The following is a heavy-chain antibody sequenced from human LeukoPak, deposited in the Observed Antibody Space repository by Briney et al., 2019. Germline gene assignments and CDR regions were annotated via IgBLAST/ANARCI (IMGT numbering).Heavy chain of an antibody. J-gene: IGHJ6*03. CDR1: GYTFTSYY. V-gene: IGHV1-46*01. CDR3: ARDTASYCSSTSCYWRAYYYYMDV. D-gene: IGHD2-2*01. Sequence: ASVKVSCKASGYTFTSYYMRWVRQAPGQGLEWMGIINPSGGSTSYAQKFQGRVTMTRDMSTSTVYMELSSLRSEDTAVYYCARDTASYCSSTSCYWRAYYYYMDVWGKGTTVTVSS. CDR2: INPSGGST.